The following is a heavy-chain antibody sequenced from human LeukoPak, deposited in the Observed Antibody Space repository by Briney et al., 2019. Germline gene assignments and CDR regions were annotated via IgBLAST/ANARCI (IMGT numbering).Heavy chain of an antibody. J-gene: IGHJ4*02. Sequence: GGSLRLSCAASGFTLSSYWMSWVRQAPGKGLEWVANIKYDGSEIDYVDSVKGRFTIFRDNAKNSLYLQMNSLRAEDTAVYYCARDIAAPGLFFDYWGQGTLVTVSS. CDR3: ARDIAAPGLFFDY. D-gene: IGHD6-13*01. V-gene: IGHV3-7*01. CDR1: GFTLSSYW. CDR2: IKYDGSEI.